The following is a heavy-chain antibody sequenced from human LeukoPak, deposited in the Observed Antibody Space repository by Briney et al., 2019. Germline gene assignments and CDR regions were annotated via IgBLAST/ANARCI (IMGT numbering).Heavy chain of an antibody. D-gene: IGHD2/OR15-2a*01. J-gene: IGHJ4*02. CDR1: GFTFSSYA. V-gene: IGHV3-23*01. CDR2: ISGSGGST. CDR3: ARDPKYSYYFDY. Sequence: RAGGSLRLSCAASGFTFSSYAMSWVRQAPGKGLEGVSAISGSGGSTYYADSVKGRFTISRDNSKNTLYLQMNSLRAEDTAIYYCARDPKYSYYFDYWGQGSLVTVSS.